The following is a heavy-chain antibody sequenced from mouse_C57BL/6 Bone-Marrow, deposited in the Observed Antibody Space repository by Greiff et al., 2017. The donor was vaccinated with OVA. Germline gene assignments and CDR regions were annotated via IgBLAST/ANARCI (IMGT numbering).Heavy chain of an antibody. Sequence: QVQLQQSGAELVMPGASVKLSCKASGYTFTSYWMHWVKQRPGQGLEWIGEIDPSDSYTNYNQKFKGKSTLTVDKSSSTAYMQLSSLTSEDSAVYYCAIHYYGSSYYFDYWGQGTTLTVSS. CDR3: AIHYYGSSYYFDY. CDR1: GYTFTSYW. J-gene: IGHJ2*01. CDR2: IDPSDSYT. V-gene: IGHV1-69*01. D-gene: IGHD1-1*01.